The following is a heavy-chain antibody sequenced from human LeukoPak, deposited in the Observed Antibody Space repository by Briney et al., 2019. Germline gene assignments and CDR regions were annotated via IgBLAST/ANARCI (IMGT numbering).Heavy chain of an antibody. Sequence: ASVKVSCKASGYTFTGYYMHWVRQAPGQGLEWMGWINPNSGGTNYAQKFQGRVTMTRDTSISTAYMEQSRLRSDDTAVYYCASTYSNYVLYYFDYWGQGTLVTVSS. CDR3: ASTYSNYVLYYFDY. CDR2: INPNSGGT. V-gene: IGHV1-2*02. CDR1: GYTFTGYY. D-gene: IGHD4-11*01. J-gene: IGHJ4*02.